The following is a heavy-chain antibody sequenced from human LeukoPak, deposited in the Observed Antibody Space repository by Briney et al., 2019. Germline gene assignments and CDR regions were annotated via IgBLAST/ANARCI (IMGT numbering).Heavy chain of an antibody. Sequence: ASVKVSCKASGYTFTGYYMHWVRQAPGQRLEWVGIINPSGGSTNYAQNFQGRVTMTRDTSTSTVYMELSSLRSEDTAVYYCVRVRDGYNDAYDIWGQGTMVTVPS. CDR3: VRVRDGYNDAYDI. CDR2: INPSGGST. V-gene: IGHV1-46*01. J-gene: IGHJ3*02. D-gene: IGHD5-24*01. CDR1: GYTFTGYY.